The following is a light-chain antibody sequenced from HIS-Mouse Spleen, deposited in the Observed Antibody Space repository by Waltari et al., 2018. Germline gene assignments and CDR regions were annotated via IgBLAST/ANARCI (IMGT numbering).Light chain of an antibody. V-gene: IGLV3-19*01. J-gene: IGLJ2*01. CDR1: SLSRHY. CDR3: NSRDSSGNHVV. CDR2: GKT. Sequence: SSELTPDPAVSVALGQTVRIPCQGNSLSRHYAIWYQQKPGQAPVLVIYGKTNRPSGIPDRFSGSSSGNTASLTITGAQAEDEADYYCNSRDSSGNHVVFGGGTKLTVL.